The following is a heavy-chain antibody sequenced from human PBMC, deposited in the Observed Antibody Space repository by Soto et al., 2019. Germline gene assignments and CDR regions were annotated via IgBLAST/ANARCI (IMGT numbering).Heavy chain of an antibody. Sequence: QVQLVQSGAEVKKPGSSVKVSCKASGGTFSSYTISWVRQAPGQGLEWMGRIIPILGIANYAQKFQGRVTMTADKSTSTAYMELSSLRSEDTAVYYCARDMGTVKRWGYYYYGMDVWGQGTTVTVSS. CDR1: GGTFSSYT. CDR3: ARDMGTVKRWGYYYYGMDV. V-gene: IGHV1-69*08. CDR2: IIPILGIA. D-gene: IGHD4-17*01. J-gene: IGHJ6*02.